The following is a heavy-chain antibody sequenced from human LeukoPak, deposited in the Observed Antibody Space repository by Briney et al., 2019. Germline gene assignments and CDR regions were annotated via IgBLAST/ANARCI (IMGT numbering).Heavy chain of an antibody. CDR3: ARTLIAVAATRWFDP. J-gene: IGHJ5*02. CDR1: GGSISSSSYY. CDR2: IYYSGST. Sequence: SETLSLTCTVSGGSISSSSYYWGWIRQPPGKGLEWIGSIYYSGSTYYNPSLKSRVTISVDTSKNQFSLKLSSVTAADTAVYYCARTLIAVAATRWFDPWGQGTLVTVSS. D-gene: IGHD6-19*01. V-gene: IGHV4-39*01.